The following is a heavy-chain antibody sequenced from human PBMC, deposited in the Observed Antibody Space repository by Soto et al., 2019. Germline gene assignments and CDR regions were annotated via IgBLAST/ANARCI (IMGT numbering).Heavy chain of an antibody. CDR1: GGSISSGGYY. CDR2: IYYSGST. D-gene: IGHD2-15*01. Sequence: SETLSLTCTVSGGSISSGGYYWSWIRQHPGKGLEWIGYIYYSGSTYYNPSLKSRVTISVDTSKNQFSLKLSSVTAADTAVYYCARYCLRHPPRAIHYWGQGTLVTVSS. V-gene: IGHV4-31*03. CDR3: ARYCLRHPPRAIHY. J-gene: IGHJ4*02.